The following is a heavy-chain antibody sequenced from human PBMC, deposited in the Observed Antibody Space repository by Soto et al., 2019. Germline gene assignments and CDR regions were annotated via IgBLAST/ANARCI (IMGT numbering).Heavy chain of an antibody. CDR3: ARGGTSKSGHLWYFDL. J-gene: IGHJ2*01. V-gene: IGHV3-21*01. Sequence: GGSLRLSCTASGFTFDSYTMNWLRQAPGRGLEWVSSISATTTYKYYADSVEGRFTISRDNAKNSLYLQTNSLGAEDTAVYYCARGGTSKSGHLWYFDLWGRGTLVTVSS. CDR2: ISATTTYK. CDR1: GFTFDSYT. D-gene: IGHD1-1*01.